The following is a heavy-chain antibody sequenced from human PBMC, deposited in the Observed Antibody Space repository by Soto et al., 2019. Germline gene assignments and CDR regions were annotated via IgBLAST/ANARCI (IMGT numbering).Heavy chain of an antibody. Sequence: SEPLSLSCAVSGYSISSCYYWGWIRQPPGKGLEWIGIIYHSGSTYYNPSLKSRVTISVDTSKNQFSLNLSSLTAADTAVYYCASDGVAAAGTVTFDYWGQGTLVTV. CDR2: IYHSGST. V-gene: IGHV4-38-2*01. J-gene: IGHJ4*02. D-gene: IGHD6-13*01. CDR1: GYSISSCYY. CDR3: ASDGVAAAGTVTFDY.